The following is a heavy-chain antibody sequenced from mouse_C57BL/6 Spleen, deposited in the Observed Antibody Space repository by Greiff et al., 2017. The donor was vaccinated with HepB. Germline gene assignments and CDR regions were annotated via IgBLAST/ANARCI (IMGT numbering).Heavy chain of an antibody. D-gene: IGHD1-1*01. CDR3: ARVGYYYGPAWFAY. Sequence: QVQLQQPGAELVKPGASVKLSCKASGYTFTSYWMHWVKQRPGQGLEWIGMIHPNSGSTNYNEKFKSKATLTVDKSSSTAYMQLSRLTSEDSAVYYCARVGYYYGPAWFAYWGQGTLVTVSA. V-gene: IGHV1-64*01. CDR1: GYTFTSYW. J-gene: IGHJ3*01. CDR2: IHPNSGST.